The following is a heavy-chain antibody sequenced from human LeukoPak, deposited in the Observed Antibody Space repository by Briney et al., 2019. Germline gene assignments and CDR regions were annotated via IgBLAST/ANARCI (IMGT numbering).Heavy chain of an antibody. V-gene: IGHV1-24*01. D-gene: IGHD6-19*01. CDR2: FDPEDGGT. J-gene: IGHJ4*02. CDR1: GYTLTELS. Sequence: ASVKVSCKVSGYTLTELSMHWVRQAPGKGLEWMGGFDPEDGGTIYAQKFQGRVTMTEDTSTDTAYMELSSLRSEDTAVYYCATGLKGSGWYAYWGQGTLVTVSS. CDR3: ATGLKGSGWYAY.